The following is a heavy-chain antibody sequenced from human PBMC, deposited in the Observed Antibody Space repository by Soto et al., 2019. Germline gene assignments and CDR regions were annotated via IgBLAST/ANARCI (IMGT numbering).Heavy chain of an antibody. CDR2: IYYSGST. Sequence: KTSETLSLTCTVSGGSMSNYYWNWIRQPPGKGLEWIGYIYYSGSTNYNPSLKSRVTMSIDTSKSQFSLKLSSVTAADTAVYYCARQETHSYYRPVDVWGKGTTVTVSS. D-gene: IGHD4-4*01. CDR1: GGSMSNYY. V-gene: IGHV4-59*08. CDR3: ARQETHSYYRPVDV. J-gene: IGHJ6*04.